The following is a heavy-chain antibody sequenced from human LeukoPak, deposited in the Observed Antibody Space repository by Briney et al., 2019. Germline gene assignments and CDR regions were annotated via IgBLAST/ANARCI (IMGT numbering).Heavy chain of an antibody. J-gene: IGHJ4*02. CDR1: GYTFTSYG. CDR3: AGSLEPQGNFDY. D-gene: IGHD1-1*01. Sequence: ASVKVSCKASGYTFTSYGISWVRQAPGQGLEWMGGIIPIFGTANYAQKFQGRVTITADESTSTAYMELSSLRSEDTAVYYCAGSLEPQGNFDYWGQGTLVTVSS. V-gene: IGHV1-69*13. CDR2: IIPIFGTA.